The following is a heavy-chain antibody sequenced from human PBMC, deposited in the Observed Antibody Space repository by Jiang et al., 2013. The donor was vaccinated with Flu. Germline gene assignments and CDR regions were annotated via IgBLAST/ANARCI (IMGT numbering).Heavy chain of an antibody. CDR1: GGSISSYY. CDR2: IYYSGST. V-gene: IGHV4-59*01. CDR3: ARDVGDYGGNPYYFDY. J-gene: IGHJ4*02. D-gene: IGHD4-23*01. Sequence: GPGLVKPSETLSLTRTVSGGSISSYYWNWIRQPPGKGLEWIGYIYYSGSTNYNPSLKSRVTISVGTSKNQFSLRLSSVTAADTAVYYCARDVGDYGGNPYYFDYWGQGTLVTVSS.